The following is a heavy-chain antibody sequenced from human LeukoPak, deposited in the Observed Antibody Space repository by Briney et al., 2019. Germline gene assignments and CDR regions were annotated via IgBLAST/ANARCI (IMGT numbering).Heavy chain of an antibody. V-gene: IGHV1-18*01. D-gene: IGHD3-10*01. J-gene: IGHJ4*02. CDR2: ISAYNGNT. CDR1: GYTFTSYG. CDR3: ARDRGYYYGSGSYLFDY. Sequence: GASVKVSCKASGYTFTSYGISWVRQAPGQGLEWMGWISAYNGNTNYAQKLQGRVTMTTDTSTSTAYMELRSLRSDDTAAYYCARDRGYYYGSGSYLFDYWGQGTLVTVSS.